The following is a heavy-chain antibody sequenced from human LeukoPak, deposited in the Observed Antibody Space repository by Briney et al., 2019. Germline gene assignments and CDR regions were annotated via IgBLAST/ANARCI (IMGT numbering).Heavy chain of an antibody. D-gene: IGHD2-2*01. CDR1: DGSISDYY. Sequence: SETLSLTCTVSDGSISDYYWSWIRQPPGKGLEWIGYIYFSGTTNYNPSLKSRVTISLDTSKDQFSLRLRSVTAADTAVYYCAREIWGYCSSTSCYHYYYYYYMDVWGKGTTVTVSS. J-gene: IGHJ6*03. V-gene: IGHV4-59*01. CDR3: AREIWGYCSSTSCYHYYYYYYMDV. CDR2: IYFSGTT.